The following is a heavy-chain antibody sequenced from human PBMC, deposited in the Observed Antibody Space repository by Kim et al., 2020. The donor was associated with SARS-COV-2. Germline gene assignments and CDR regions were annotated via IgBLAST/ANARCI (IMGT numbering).Heavy chain of an antibody. CDR1: GYTFTVYY. V-gene: IGHV1-2*04. CDR2: INPNSGGT. D-gene: IGHD6-13*01. Sequence: ASVKVSCKASGYTFTVYYIHWVRQVPGQGLEWMGWINPNSGGTNYAQKFQGWVTMTRDTSISTAYMEVSRLRSDDTAVYYCARESGHSSSWSSGNYYYGMDVWGQGTTVTVSS. J-gene: IGHJ6*02. CDR3: ARESGHSSSWSSGNYYYGMDV.